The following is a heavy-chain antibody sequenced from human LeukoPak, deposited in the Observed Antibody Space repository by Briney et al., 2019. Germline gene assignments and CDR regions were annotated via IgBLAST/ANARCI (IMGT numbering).Heavy chain of an antibody. D-gene: IGHD1-26*01. J-gene: IGHJ4*02. CDR1: GFTFSSYG. Sequence: GGSLRLSCAASGFTFSSYGMHWVRQAPGKGLEWVAVISYDGSNKYYADSVKGRFTISRDNSKNTLYLQMNSLRAEGTAVFYCAKDRSGSYSQGLDYWGQGTLVTVSS. CDR2: ISYDGSNK. CDR3: AKDRSGSYSQGLDY. V-gene: IGHV3-30*18.